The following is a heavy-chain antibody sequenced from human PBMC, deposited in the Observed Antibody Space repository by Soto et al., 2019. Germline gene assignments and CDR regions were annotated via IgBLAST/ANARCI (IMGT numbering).Heavy chain of an antibody. CDR3: ARGSYDYVWGSYRLTWYYFDY. V-gene: IGHV1-2*04. J-gene: IGHJ4*02. CDR1: GYTFTGYY. D-gene: IGHD3-16*02. Sequence: GASVKVSCKASGYTFTGYYMHWVRQAPGQGLEWMGWINPNSGGTNYAQKFQGWVTMTRDTSISTAYMELSRLRSDDTAVYYCARGSYDYVWGSYRLTWYYFDYWGQGTLVTVSS. CDR2: INPNSGGT.